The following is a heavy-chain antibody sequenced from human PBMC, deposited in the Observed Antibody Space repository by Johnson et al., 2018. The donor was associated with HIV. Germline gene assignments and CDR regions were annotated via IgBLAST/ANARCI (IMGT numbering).Heavy chain of an antibody. V-gene: IGHV3-13*01. D-gene: IGHD2-15*01. J-gene: IGHJ3*02. Sequence: VQLVESGGGVVQPGRSLRVSCAISGFTFSTYDMHWVRQATGKGLEWVSGIGTVGDTYYPGSVKGRFTISRENAKNSLYLQLNSLRAGDTAVYYCARGRDSASHAFDIWGQGTMVTVSS. CDR1: GFTFSTYD. CDR3: ARGRDSASHAFDI. CDR2: IGTVGDT.